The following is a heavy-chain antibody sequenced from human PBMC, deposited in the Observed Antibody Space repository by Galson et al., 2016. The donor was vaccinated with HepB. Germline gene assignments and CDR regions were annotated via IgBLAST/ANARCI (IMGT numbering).Heavy chain of an antibody. CDR2: IDNTGTT. D-gene: IGHD1-1*01. CDR1: GGSISRSDYY. V-gene: IGHV4-39*01. J-gene: IGHJ4*02. CDR3: ARRGSTTSYHDY. Sequence: SETLSLTCSVSGGSISRSDYYWGWIRQPPGKGLEWIGTIDNTGTTYCTPSLRNRFTISVDTSKNQFSLRLSSVTAADTAVYYCARRGSTTSYHDYWGQGTLVTVSS.